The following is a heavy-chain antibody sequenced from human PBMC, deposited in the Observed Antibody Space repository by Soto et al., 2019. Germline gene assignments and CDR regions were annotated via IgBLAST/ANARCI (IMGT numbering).Heavy chain of an antibody. J-gene: IGHJ4*02. CDR2: IYYSGST. V-gene: IGHV4-30-4*01. D-gene: IGHD3-22*01. CDR3: ASYTYYYDSSGYYIY. CDR1: GGSISSGDYY. Sequence: SATRSLTCTVSGGSISSGDYYWSWIRQPPGKGLEWIGYIYYSGSTYYNPSLKSRVTISVDTSKNQFSLKLSSVTAADTAVYYCASYTYYYDSSGYYIYWVQGTLVTVSS.